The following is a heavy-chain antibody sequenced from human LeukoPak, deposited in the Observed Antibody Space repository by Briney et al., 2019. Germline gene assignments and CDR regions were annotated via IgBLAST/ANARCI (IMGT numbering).Heavy chain of an antibody. J-gene: IGHJ5*02. D-gene: IGHD6-13*01. CDR2: INHSGST. Sequence: SETLSLTCAVYGGSFSGYYWSWIRQPPGKGLEWIGEINHSGSTNYNPSLKSRVTISVDTSKNQFSLKLSSVTAADTAVYYCARVFSSSWYSRSDPWGQGTLVTVSS. CDR3: ARVFSSSWYSRSDP. CDR1: GGSFSGYY. V-gene: IGHV4-34*01.